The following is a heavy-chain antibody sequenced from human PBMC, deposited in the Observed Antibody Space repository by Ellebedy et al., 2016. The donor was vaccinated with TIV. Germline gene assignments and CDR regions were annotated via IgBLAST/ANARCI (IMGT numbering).Heavy chain of an antibody. D-gene: IGHD1-26*01. CDR2: IDPSDSYT. V-gene: IGHV5-10-1*01. Sequence: GESLKISXKGSGYSFTSYWISWVRQMPGKGLEWTGRIDPSDSYTNYSPSFQGHVTISADKSISTAYLQWSSLKASDTAMYYCARPVGATTTFGMDVWGQGTTVTVSS. CDR3: ARPVGATTTFGMDV. J-gene: IGHJ6*02. CDR1: GYSFTSYW.